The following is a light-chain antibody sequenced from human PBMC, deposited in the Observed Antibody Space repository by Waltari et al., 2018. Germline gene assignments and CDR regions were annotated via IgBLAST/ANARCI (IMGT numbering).Light chain of an antibody. Sequence: SQLTQSPSSLSASGGGRGTLTWRASQGINNYLAWFQQKPGKAPQPLIYDASTISSGVSANFSGSGSGTDFTLTISSLQPEDIGTYYCQQYNNYPPTFGGGTKVEIK. CDR2: DAS. V-gene: IGKV1-16*02. J-gene: IGKJ4*01. CDR3: QQYNNYPPT. CDR1: QGINNY.